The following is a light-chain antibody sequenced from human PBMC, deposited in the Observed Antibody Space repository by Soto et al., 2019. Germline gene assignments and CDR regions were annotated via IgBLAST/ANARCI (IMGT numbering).Light chain of an antibody. CDR1: SSNIGSNT. CDR3: AAWDDSLNGVV. V-gene: IGLV1-44*01. Sequence: QSVLTQPPSASGTPGQRVTISCSGSSSNIGSNTVNWYQQLQGTAPNHLIYSNNKRPSGVPDRFSGAKYGTSASLAISGRQYEEEADDYCAAWDDSLNGVVFGGGTKLTVL. CDR2: SNN. J-gene: IGLJ2*01.